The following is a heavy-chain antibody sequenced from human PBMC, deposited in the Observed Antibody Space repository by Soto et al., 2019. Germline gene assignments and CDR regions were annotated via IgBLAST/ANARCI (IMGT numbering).Heavy chain of an antibody. Sequence: QVQLVESGGGVVQPGRSLRLSCAASGFTFSSYGMHWVRQAPGKGLEWVAVISYDGSNKYYADSVKGRFTISRDNSKNTLYLQMNSLRAEDTDVYYCAKGEPLDCGGDCEGDSFDYWGQGTLVTVSS. V-gene: IGHV3-30*18. D-gene: IGHD2-21*02. J-gene: IGHJ4*02. CDR3: AKGEPLDCGGDCEGDSFDY. CDR2: ISYDGSNK. CDR1: GFTFSSYG.